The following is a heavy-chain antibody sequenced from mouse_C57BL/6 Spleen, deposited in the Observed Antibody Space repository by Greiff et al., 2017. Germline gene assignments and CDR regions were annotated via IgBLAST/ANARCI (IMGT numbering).Heavy chain of an antibody. Sequence: VQLQQSGPELVKPGASVKISCKASGYTFTDYYMNWVKQSHGKSLEWIGDINPNNGGTSYNQKFKGKATLTVDKSSSTAYMELRSLTSEDSAVYYCARGREDGYYRDFAYWGQGTLVTVSA. D-gene: IGHD2-3*01. J-gene: IGHJ3*01. CDR3: ARGREDGYYRDFAY. CDR2: INPNNGGT. V-gene: IGHV1-26*01. CDR1: GYTFTDYY.